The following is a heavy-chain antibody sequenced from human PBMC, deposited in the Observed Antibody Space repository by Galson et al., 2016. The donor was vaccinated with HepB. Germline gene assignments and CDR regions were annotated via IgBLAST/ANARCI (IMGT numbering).Heavy chain of an antibody. CDR3: IHSSDLHHAFDI. V-gene: IGHV2-5*01. CDR1: GFSLSTTGED. J-gene: IGHJ3*02. D-gene: IGHD2-21*02. CDR2: ISGHDDK. Sequence: ALVKPTQTPTLTCTFSGFSLSTTGEDVGWIRQPPGKTLEWLALISGHDDKRYTPSLKSRLTISKDTSKQQVLLTMTNVDPVDTATYYCIHSSDLHHAFDIWGQGTSAIVSS.